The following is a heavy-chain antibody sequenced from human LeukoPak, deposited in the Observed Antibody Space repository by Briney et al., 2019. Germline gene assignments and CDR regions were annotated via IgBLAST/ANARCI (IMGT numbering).Heavy chain of an antibody. D-gene: IGHD2-2*01. J-gene: IGHJ5*02. CDR1: GFTCTSSA. CDR2: IVVGSGNT. V-gene: IGHV1-58*02. CDR3: AATVPLGYCSSTSCYNWFDP. Sequence: SVKVSCKASGFTCTSSAMQWGRQARGQRLEWIGWIVVGSGNTNYAQKFQERVTITRDMSTSTAYMELSSLRSEDTAVYYCAATVPLGYCSSTSCYNWFDPWGQGTLVTVSS.